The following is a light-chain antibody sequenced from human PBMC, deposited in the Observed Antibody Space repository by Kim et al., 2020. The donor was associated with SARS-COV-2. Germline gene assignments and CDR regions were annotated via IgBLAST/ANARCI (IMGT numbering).Light chain of an antibody. J-gene: IGLJ3*02. V-gene: IGLV6-57*03. CDR1: SGSIAINC. CDR3: QSVETSNGV. Sequence: GKSVIIPCPRSSGSIAINCVQWESQRPGSAPATIIFGDHQRPSGVPDRVTGSIDKSSNSASLTISGLKTEDEADYYCQSVETSNGVFAGGTQLTVL. CDR2: GDH.